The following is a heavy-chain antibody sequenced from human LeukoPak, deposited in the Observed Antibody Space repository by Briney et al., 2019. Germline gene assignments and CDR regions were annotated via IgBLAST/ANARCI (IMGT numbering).Heavy chain of an antibody. J-gene: IGHJ4*02. CDR3: ARRRGSIAAAGTPFDY. D-gene: IGHD6-13*01. V-gene: IGHV5-10-1*01. CDR1: GYSFTSYW. CDR2: IDPSDSYT. Sequence: GESLKISCKGSGYSFTSYWISWVRQMPGKGLEWMGRIDPSDSYTNYSPSFQGHVTISADKSISTAYLQWSSLKASDTAMYYCARRRGSIAAAGTPFDYWGQGTLVTVSS.